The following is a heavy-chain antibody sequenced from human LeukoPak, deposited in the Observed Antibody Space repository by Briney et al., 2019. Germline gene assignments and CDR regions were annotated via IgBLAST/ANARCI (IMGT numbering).Heavy chain of an antibody. CDR3: ARHSDIVVGINYYYYYGMDV. CDR2: IYYSGST. J-gene: IGHJ6*02. Sequence: SETLSLTCTVSGGSISSYYWGWIRQPPGKGLEWIGYIYYSGSTNYNPSLKSRVTISVDTSKNQFSLKLSSVTAADTAVYYCARHSDIVVGINYYYYYGMDVWGQGTTVTVSS. V-gene: IGHV4-59*08. D-gene: IGHD2-15*01. CDR1: GGSISSYY.